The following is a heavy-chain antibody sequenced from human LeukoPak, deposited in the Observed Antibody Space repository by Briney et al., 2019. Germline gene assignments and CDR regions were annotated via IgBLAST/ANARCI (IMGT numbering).Heavy chain of an antibody. CDR1: GFMFHDYA. Sequence: GGSLRLSCAGPGFMFHDYAIHWVRQAPGKGLEWVSLISGDGGSTFYADSVKGRFTISRDNSKNSLYLQMNSLRSYDTALYYCARESESSGWYDYWGQGTLVTVSS. J-gene: IGHJ4*02. V-gene: IGHV3-43*02. CDR3: ARESESSGWYDY. D-gene: IGHD6-19*01. CDR2: ISGDGGST.